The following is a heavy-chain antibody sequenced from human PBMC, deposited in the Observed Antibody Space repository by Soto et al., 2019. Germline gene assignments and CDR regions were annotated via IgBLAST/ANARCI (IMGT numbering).Heavy chain of an antibody. D-gene: IGHD6-25*01. CDR3: ARGRLKNIAAAAKYNWFDP. V-gene: IGHV3-7*03. CDR2: IKQDGSEK. J-gene: IGHJ5*02. CDR1: GFSVSSYW. Sequence: PXVCLRISCAACGFSVSSYWVSWVRQAPGKGLEWVANIKQDGSEKYYVDSVKGRFTISRDNAKNSLYLQMNSLRAEDTAVYYCARGRLKNIAAAAKYNWFDPWGQRTLVTVSS.